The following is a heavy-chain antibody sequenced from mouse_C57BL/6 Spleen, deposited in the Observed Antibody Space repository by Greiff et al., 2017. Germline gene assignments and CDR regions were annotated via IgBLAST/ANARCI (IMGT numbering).Heavy chain of an antibody. CDR2: INYDGSST. D-gene: IGHD1-1*01. J-gene: IGHJ1*03. V-gene: IGHV5-16*01. CDR3: ARFYYGSSYWYFDV. CDR1: GFTFSDYY. Sequence: LQQSEGGLVQPGSSMKLSCTASGFTFSDYYMAWVRQVPEKGLEWVANINYDGSSTYYLDSLKSRFIISRDNAKNILYLQMSSLKSEDTATYYCARFYYGSSYWYFDVWGTGTTVTVSS.